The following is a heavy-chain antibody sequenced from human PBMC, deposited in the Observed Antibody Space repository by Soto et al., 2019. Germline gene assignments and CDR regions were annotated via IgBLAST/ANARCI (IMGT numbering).Heavy chain of an antibody. CDR2: IKQDGSEK. CDR1: GFTFSSYW. CDR3: ARGHVDRGLRWLQNCGFDY. Sequence: GWSLRLSCAASGFTFSSYWMSWVRQAPGKGLEWVANIKQDGSEKYYVDSVKGRFTISRDNAKNSLYLQMNSLRAEDTAVYYCARGHVDRGLRWLQNCGFDYWGQGTLVTVSS. J-gene: IGHJ4*02. V-gene: IGHV3-7*01. D-gene: IGHD5-12*01.